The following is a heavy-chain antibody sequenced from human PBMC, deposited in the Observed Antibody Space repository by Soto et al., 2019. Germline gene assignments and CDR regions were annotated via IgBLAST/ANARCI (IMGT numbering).Heavy chain of an antibody. V-gene: IGHV3-21*01. CDR3: ARDPRQDFWRPGWFDP. J-gene: IGHJ5*02. D-gene: IGHD3-3*01. CDR2: ISSSSSYI. CDR1: GFTFSSYS. Sequence: GGSLRLSCAASGFTFSSYSMNWVRQAPGKGLEWVSSISSSSSYIYYADSVKGRFTISRDNAKNSLYLQMNSLRAEDTAVYYCARDPRQDFWRPGWFDPWGQGTLVTVSS.